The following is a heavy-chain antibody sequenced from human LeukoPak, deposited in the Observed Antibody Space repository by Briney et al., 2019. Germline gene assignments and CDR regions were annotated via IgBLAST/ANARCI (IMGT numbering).Heavy chain of an antibody. V-gene: IGHV3-74*01. D-gene: IGHD3-3*01. J-gene: IGHJ3*02. CDR2: INSDGRST. CDR3: ARDRSGYSYDAFDI. CDR1: GFTFSSYL. Sequence: GGSLRLSCAASGFTFSSYLMHWVRQAPGKGLVWVSRINSDGRSTSYADSVKGRFTISRDNAKNTLYLQMNSLRAEDTAVYYCARDRSGYSYDAFDIWGQGTMVTVSS.